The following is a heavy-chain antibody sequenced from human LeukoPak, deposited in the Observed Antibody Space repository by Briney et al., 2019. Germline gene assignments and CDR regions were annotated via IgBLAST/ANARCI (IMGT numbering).Heavy chain of an antibody. CDR2: ISSSSSYI. Sequence: GGSLRLSCAASGFTFSSYSMNWVRQAPGKGLEWVSSISSSSSYIYYADSVKGRFTISRDNAKNSLYLQMNSLRAEDTAVYYCARVGGLTGELVGPFVYWGQGTLVTVSS. CDR1: GFTFSSYS. D-gene: IGHD7-27*01. CDR3: ARVGGLTGELVGPFVY. J-gene: IGHJ4*02. V-gene: IGHV3-21*01.